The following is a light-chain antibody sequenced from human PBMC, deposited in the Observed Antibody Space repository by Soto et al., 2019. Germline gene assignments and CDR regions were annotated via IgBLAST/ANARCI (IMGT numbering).Light chain of an antibody. J-gene: IGKJ5*01. CDR1: QSVSIN. CDR2: GAS. V-gene: IGKV3-15*01. CDR3: QQRSNWPFT. Sequence: EIVMTQSPGALSVSPGGGSTLSCSASQSVSINLAWYQQKPGQAPRLLIYGASTRATGIPARFSGSGSGTEFTLTISSLQSEDFAVYYCQQRSNWPFTFGQGTRLEI.